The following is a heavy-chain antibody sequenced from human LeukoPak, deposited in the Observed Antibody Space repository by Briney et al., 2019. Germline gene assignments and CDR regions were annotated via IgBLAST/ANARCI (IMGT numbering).Heavy chain of an antibody. CDR1: GFTFSSYS. V-gene: IGHV3-48*02. Sequence: GGSLRLSCAASGFTFSSYSMNWVRQAPGKGLEWVSYIGTSSTTIYYADSVKGRYTISRDNAKNSLYLQMNSLRDEDTAVYYCARHDYGGNSGDYWGQGTLVTVSS. CDR3: ARHDYGGNSGDY. CDR2: IGTSSTTI. J-gene: IGHJ4*02. D-gene: IGHD4-23*01.